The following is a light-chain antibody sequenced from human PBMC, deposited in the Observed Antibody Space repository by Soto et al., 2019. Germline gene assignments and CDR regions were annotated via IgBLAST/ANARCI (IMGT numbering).Light chain of an antibody. CDR1: SSDVGGYNY. J-gene: IGLJ1*01. CDR3: SSYTSSSTPYV. V-gene: IGLV2-14*01. CDR2: EVS. Sequence: QSALTQPASVSGSPGQSITISCTGTSSDVGGYNYVSWYQQHPGKAPKLMIYEVSNRPSGVSNRFSGSKSGNTASLTISGLQAEAEADYYCSSYTSSSTPYVFGPGTKLTVL.